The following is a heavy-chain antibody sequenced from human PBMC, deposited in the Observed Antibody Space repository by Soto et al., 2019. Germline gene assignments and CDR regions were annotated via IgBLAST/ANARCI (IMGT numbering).Heavy chain of an antibody. Sequence: QVPLVQSGAEVKKPGASVKVSCKASGYTFTSYGISWVRQAPGQGLEWMGWISAYNGNTNYAQKLQGRVTMTTDTSTSTAYMELRSLRSDDTAVYYCARDPYCSSTSCQPLRYYYYYMDVWGKGTTVTVSS. CDR2: ISAYNGNT. D-gene: IGHD2-2*01. V-gene: IGHV1-18*01. J-gene: IGHJ6*03. CDR3: ARDPYCSSTSCQPLRYYYYYMDV. CDR1: GYTFTSYG.